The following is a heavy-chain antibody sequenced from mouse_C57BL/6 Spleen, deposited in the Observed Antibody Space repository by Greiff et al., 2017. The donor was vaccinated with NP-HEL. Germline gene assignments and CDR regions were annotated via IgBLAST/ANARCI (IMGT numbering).Heavy chain of an antibody. CDR1: GYTFTDYY. CDR2: INPNNGGT. D-gene: IGHD2-2*01. V-gene: IGHV1-26*01. Sequence: EVQLQQSGPELVKPGASVKISCKASGYTFTDYYMNWVKQSHGKSLEWIGDINPNNGGTSYNQKFKGKATLTVDKSSSTAYMELRSLTSEDSAVYYCARADGYGSMDYWGQGTSVTVSS. CDR3: ARADGYGSMDY. J-gene: IGHJ4*01.